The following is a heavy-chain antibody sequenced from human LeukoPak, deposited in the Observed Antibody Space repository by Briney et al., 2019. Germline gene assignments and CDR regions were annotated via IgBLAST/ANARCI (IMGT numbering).Heavy chain of an antibody. D-gene: IGHD2-15*01. CDR2: IYTSGST. V-gene: IGHV4-4*09. J-gene: IGHJ6*03. CDR3: ARRDSEYYYYMDV. CDR1: GGSISSYY. Sequence: SETLSLTCTVSGGSISSYYWSWIRQPPGKGLEWIGYIYTSGSTNYNPSLKSRVTISVDTSKNQFSLKLSSVTAADTAVYYCARRDSEYYYYMDVRGKGTTVTVSS.